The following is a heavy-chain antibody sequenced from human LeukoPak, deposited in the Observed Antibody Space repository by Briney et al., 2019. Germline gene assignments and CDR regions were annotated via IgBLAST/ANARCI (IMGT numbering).Heavy chain of an antibody. CDR3: ARGGTMIVVVTAFDY. CDR2: IYYSGST. Sequence: SETLSLTCTVSGGSISSYYWSWIRQPPGKGLEWIGYIYYSGSTNYNPSLKSRVTISVDTSKNQFSLKLSSVTAADTAVYYCARGGTMIVVVTAFDYWGQGTLVTVSS. CDR1: GGSISSYY. J-gene: IGHJ4*02. V-gene: IGHV4-59*01. D-gene: IGHD3-22*01.